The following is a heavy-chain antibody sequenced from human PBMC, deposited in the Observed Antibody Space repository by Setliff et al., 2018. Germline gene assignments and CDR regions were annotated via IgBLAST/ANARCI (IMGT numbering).Heavy chain of an antibody. J-gene: IGHJ4*02. D-gene: IGHD3-16*01. Sequence: GSLRLSCAASGFTFSTYEMNWVRQAPGKGLEWVSYISSDGRTVFYADSVKGRFTISRDNAKNSLYLQMNSLRAEDTAVYYCARDGGEYWGQGTLVTVSS. CDR2: ISSDGRTV. CDR1: GFTFSTYE. V-gene: IGHV3-48*03. CDR3: ARDGGEY.